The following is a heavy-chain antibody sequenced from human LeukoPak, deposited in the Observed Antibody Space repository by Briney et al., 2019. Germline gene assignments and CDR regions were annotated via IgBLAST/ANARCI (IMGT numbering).Heavy chain of an antibody. J-gene: IGHJ5*02. CDR2: FYASGST. D-gene: IGHD5-18*01. Sequence: KPSETLSLTCTVSGGSISSYYWSWIRQPAGKGLEWIGRFYASGSTNYNPSLQSRVTISVDTSKNQFSLKLTSVTAADTAVYYCARDHGLPSNWFDPWGQGTLVTVSS. V-gene: IGHV4-4*07. CDR1: GGSISSYY. CDR3: ARDHGLPSNWFDP.